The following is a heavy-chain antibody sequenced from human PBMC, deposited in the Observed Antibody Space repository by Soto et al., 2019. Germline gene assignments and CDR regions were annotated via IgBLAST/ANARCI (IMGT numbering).Heavy chain of an antibody. V-gene: IGHV3-30-3*01. Sequence: QVQLVESGGGVVQPGRSLRLSCAASGFTFSSYAMHWVRQAPGKGLEWVAVISYDGSNKYYADSVKGRFTISSDNSKNTLYLQMNSLRAEDTAVYYCARPYGDYGGFWFDPWGQGTLVTVSS. J-gene: IGHJ5*02. CDR2: ISYDGSNK. D-gene: IGHD4-17*01. CDR3: ARPYGDYGGFWFDP. CDR1: GFTFSSYA.